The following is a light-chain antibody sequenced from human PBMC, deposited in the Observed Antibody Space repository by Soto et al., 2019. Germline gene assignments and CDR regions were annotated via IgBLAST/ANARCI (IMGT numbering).Light chain of an antibody. J-gene: IGKJ5*01. CDR2: EVS. Sequence: DVVMTQTPLSLSVAPGQPASISCKSSQSLLHITGETFLFWYLQKPGQSPQLLIYEVSTRVSGVPDRFSGSGSGTDFTLTISRLEPEDFAVYYCQQYGSSPTFGQGTRLEIK. CDR3: QQYGSSPT. CDR1: QSLLHITGETF. V-gene: IGKV2-29*01.